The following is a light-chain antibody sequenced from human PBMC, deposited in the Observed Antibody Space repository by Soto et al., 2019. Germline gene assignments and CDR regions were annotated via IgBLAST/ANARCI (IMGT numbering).Light chain of an antibody. J-gene: IGKJ4*01. CDR3: QQYGTSPLT. Sequence: EIVLTQSPGTLSLSPGERATLSCRARQSVTSNYLAWYQQKPGQAPRLLIYGVSSRATGIPDRFSGSGSGTDFSLTNSRLEPEDFAVYFCQQYGTSPLTFGGGTKVDIK. V-gene: IGKV3-20*01. CDR2: GVS. CDR1: QSVTSNY.